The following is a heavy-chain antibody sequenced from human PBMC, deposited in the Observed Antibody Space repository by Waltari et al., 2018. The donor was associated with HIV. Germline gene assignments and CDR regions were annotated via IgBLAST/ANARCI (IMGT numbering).Heavy chain of an antibody. J-gene: IGHJ5*02. CDR1: GYNFASFD. Sequence: QAQLVQSGAEVRKPGASVKVSCKASGYNFASFDINWVRRATGQGLEWMGWMSVSTGKAGYGQRFKGRLTLTRDTSIETAYMERNSLTPQDTAVYYCVTSRPGAVFGDLWGQGTPVTVSS. CDR3: VTSRPGAVFGDL. CDR2: MSVSTGKA. D-gene: IGHD3-3*01. V-gene: IGHV1-8*01.